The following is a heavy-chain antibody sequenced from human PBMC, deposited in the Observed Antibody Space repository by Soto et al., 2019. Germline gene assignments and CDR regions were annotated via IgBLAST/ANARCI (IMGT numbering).Heavy chain of an antibody. V-gene: IGHV4-39*01. Sequence: PLETLCLTCSVSGGSIGGSSDYWGWIRQPPGKGLEWIGSIYYSGSTYYNPSLKSRVTISVDTSKNQFSLKLSSVTAADTAVYYCASPKIAFYNWFDPWGQGTLVTVSS. CDR3: ASPKIAFYNWFDP. CDR2: IYYSGST. CDR1: GGSIGGSSDY. J-gene: IGHJ5*02. D-gene: IGHD3-3*02.